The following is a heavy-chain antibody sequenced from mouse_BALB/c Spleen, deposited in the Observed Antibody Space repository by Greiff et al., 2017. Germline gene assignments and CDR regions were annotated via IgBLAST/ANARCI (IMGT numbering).Heavy chain of an antibody. CDR3: ARGNGNYWFAY. J-gene: IGHJ3*01. CDR1: GFTFSSYA. V-gene: IGHV5-9-4*01. Sequence: DVKLVESGGGLVKPGGSLKLSCAASGFTFSSYAMSWVRQSPEKRLEWVAEISSGGSYTYYPDTVTGRFTISRDNAKNTLYLEMSSLRSEDTAMYYCARGNGNYWFAYWGQGTLVTVSA. D-gene: IGHD2-1*01. CDR2: ISSGGSYT.